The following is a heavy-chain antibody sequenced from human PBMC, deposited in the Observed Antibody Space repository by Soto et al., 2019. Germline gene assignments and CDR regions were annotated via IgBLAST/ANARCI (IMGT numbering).Heavy chain of an antibody. D-gene: IGHD3-22*01. V-gene: IGHV3-15*01. CDR1: GFTLSNAW. J-gene: IGHJ4*02. CDR3: TTDHRRITMIVVVNAY. CDR2: IKSKTDGGTK. Sequence: GGSLRLSCAASGFTLSNAWMSWVRQAPGMGLEWVGRIKSKTDGGTKDYAAPVKGRITITRDDSKNTLYLQMNSLKTEDPAVYYCTTDHRRITMIVVVNAYWGQGTLVTVSS.